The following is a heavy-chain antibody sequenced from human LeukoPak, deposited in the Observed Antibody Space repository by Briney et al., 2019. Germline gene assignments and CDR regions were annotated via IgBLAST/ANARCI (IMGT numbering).Heavy chain of an antibody. D-gene: IGHD3-9*01. V-gene: IGHV3-7*01. J-gene: IGHJ4*02. CDR2: IKQDGSEN. Sequence: GGSLRLSCAATGVTFSNFWMSLVRQAPGKGLEWEANIKQDGSENYYVDSVRGRFTISRDNAKKSLYLQMNSLRAEDTAVYYCAREDILTGYVADLDYWGQGTEVTVSS. CDR1: GVTFSNFW. CDR3: AREDILTGYVADLDY.